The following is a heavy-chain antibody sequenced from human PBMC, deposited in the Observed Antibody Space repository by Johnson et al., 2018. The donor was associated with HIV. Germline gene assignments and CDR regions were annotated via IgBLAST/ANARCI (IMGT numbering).Heavy chain of an antibody. CDR3: ARAPRAFCDGDCYPNAFGI. J-gene: IGHJ3*02. D-gene: IGHD2-21*02. CDR1: GSTFSDYY. CDR2: ISGSGGTI. Sequence: LSCAASGSTFSDYYMSWIRQAPGKGLEWVSYISGSGGTIYYADSVKGRFTISRDNAMNSVYLQINSLRAEDTAVYYCARAPRAFCDGDCYPNAFGIWGQGTMVTVSS. V-gene: IGHV3-11*04.